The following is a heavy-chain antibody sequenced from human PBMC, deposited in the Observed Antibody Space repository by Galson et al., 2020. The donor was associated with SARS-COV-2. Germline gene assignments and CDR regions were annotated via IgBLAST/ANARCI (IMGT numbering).Heavy chain of an antibody. Sequence: GESLKISCAASGFTFSSYAMHWVRQAPGKGLEWVAVISYDGSNKYYADSVKGRFTISRDNSKNTLYLQMSSLRAEDTAVYYCVKVYSSSWVHNDYWGQGTLVTVSS. V-gene: IGHV3-30*14. J-gene: IGHJ4*02. CDR2: ISYDGSNK. D-gene: IGHD6-13*01. CDR3: VKVYSSSWVHNDY. CDR1: GFTFSSYA.